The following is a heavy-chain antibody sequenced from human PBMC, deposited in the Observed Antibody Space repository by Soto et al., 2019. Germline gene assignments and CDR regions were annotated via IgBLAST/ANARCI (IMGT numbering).Heavy chain of an antibody. CDR2: IFYSGST. CDR3: ARDRLRPYGMDV. V-gene: IGHV4-59*12. D-gene: IGHD3-10*01. J-gene: IGHJ6*02. CDR1: GGSISNYY. Sequence: SETLSLTCTVSGGSISNYYWSWIRQPPGRGLEWIGHIFYSGSTNYNPALKSRVTISVDRSKNQFSLKLSSVTAADTAVYYCARDRLRPYGMDVWGQGTTVTVSS.